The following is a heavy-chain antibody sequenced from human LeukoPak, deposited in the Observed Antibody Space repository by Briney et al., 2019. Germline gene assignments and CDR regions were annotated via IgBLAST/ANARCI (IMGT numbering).Heavy chain of an antibody. J-gene: IGHJ4*02. CDR1: GLTFNSYW. D-gene: IGHD2-2*01. Sequence: PGGSLRLSCATFGLTFNSYWMSWVRQAPGKGLEGVANIKQDGSEEYYVDSVKGRFTISRDNAKNSLFLQMNSLRAEDTAVYYCARGRFCSSTSCSHFDIWGQGTLVTVPS. V-gene: IGHV3-7*01. CDR3: ARGRFCSSTSCSHFDI. CDR2: IKQDGSEE.